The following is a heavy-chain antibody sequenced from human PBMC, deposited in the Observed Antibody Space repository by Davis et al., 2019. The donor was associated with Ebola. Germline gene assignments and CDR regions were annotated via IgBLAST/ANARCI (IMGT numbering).Heavy chain of an antibody. J-gene: IGHJ5*02. Sequence: ASVKVSCKASGYTFTSYAMHWVRQAPGQRLEWMGWINAGNGNTKYSQKFQGRVTITRDTSASTAYMELSSLRSEDTAVYYCARPIVGATGWFDPWGQGILVTVSS. CDR1: GYTFTSYA. CDR2: INAGNGNT. CDR3: ARPIVGATGWFDP. D-gene: IGHD1-26*01. V-gene: IGHV1-3*01.